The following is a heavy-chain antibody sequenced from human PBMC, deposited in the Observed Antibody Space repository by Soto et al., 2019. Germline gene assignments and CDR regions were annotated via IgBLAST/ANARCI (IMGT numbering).Heavy chain of an antibody. Sequence: SETLSLTCSVSGGSVSGYFWSWIRQPPGKGLEWIAYIFYTGSTVYNPSLKSRVTISVDTSNNQLFLRLSSVTAADTAVYYCARGRGLVVPAAMVYWYFDLWGRGTLVTVSS. CDR2: IFYTGST. CDR1: GGSVSGYF. J-gene: IGHJ2*01. V-gene: IGHV4-59*02. D-gene: IGHD2-2*01. CDR3: ARGRGLVVPAAMVYWYFDL.